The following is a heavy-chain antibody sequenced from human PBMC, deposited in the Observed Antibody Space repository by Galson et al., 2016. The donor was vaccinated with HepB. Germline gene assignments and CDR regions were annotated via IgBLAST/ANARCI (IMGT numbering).Heavy chain of an antibody. CDR2: INSDGTIS. V-gene: IGHV3-74*01. J-gene: IGHJ6*04. CDR1: GFAFSSHW. Sequence: SLRLSCAASGFAFSSHWMHWVRQDLGKGLVWVSRINSDGTISNYADSVKGRFTISRENAKNSLYLQMNSLRAGDTAMYYCARGSYSSDWYRTSAYDFGMDVWGEGTPVTVSS. CDR3: ARGSYSSDWYRTSAYDFGMDV. D-gene: IGHD6-19*01.